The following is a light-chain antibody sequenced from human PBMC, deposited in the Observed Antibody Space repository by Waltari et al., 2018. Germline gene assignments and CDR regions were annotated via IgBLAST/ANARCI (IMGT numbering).Light chain of an antibody. Sequence: DIQMTQSPSSLSASVGDSVTITCRASQGISSCLAWYQQKPGKAPELLIYAASSFQSGVPSRFSGSGSGTDFTLTISSLQPDDIATYYCQQHDNFPLTFGGGTKVEIK. V-gene: IGKV1-12*01. CDR2: AAS. CDR3: QQHDNFPLT. J-gene: IGKJ4*01. CDR1: QGISSC.